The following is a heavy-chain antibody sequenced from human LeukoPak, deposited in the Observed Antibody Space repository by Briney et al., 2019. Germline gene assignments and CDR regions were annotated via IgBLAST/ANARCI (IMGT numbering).Heavy chain of an antibody. CDR3: ARGRGSSSWFYY. D-gene: IGHD6-13*01. CDR1: GASFSGYY. CDR2: INHSGST. Sequence: SETLSLTCAVYGASFSGYYWSWVRQPPGKGLEWLGEINHSGSTNYNPSLKSRVTISVDTSKNQFSLKLSSVTAADTAVYYCARGRGSSSWFYYWGQGTLVSVSS. J-gene: IGHJ4*02. V-gene: IGHV4-34*01.